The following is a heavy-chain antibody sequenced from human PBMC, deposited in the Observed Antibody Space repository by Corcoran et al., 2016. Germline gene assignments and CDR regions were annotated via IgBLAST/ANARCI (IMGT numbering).Heavy chain of an antibody. J-gene: IGHJ3*02. Sequence: QVQLVESGGGVVQPGRSLRLSCAASGFTFITYGMHWVRQAPGKGLEWVTVISYDGSNKYYADSVKGRVTISRDNSKNRLYLQMNSLRVEETAMYYCAKGGGGQWSGGAFNIWGQGTVVSVSS. CDR2: ISYDGSNK. D-gene: IGHD2-8*01. CDR3: AKGGGGQWSGGAFNI. CDR1: GFTFITYG. V-gene: IGHV3-30*18.